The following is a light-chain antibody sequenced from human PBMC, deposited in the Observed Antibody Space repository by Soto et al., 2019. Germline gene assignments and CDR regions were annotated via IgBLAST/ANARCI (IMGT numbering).Light chain of an antibody. CDR2: VAS. CDR1: QDIRNE. Sequence: DIQMTQSPSSVSASVGDRVTITCRASQDIRNELAWYQHKPGRAPQRLIYVASTLQSGVPSRFSGSASGTEFTLTISSLQPADFATYYCLQHHNYPPLTFGGGTKVEIK. J-gene: IGKJ4*01. CDR3: LQHHNYPPLT. V-gene: IGKV1-17*01.